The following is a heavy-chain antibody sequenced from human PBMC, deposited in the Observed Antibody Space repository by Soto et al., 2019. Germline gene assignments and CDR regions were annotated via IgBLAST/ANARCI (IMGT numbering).Heavy chain of an antibody. J-gene: IGHJ4*02. CDR3: ARVPHYDILTGPDY. V-gene: IGHV3-20*04. Sequence: GGSRRLSCAASGFTFDDYGLTWVRQAPGKGLEWVSGINWKGGSTRYADSVKGRFTISRDHAKNSLYLQMNSLRAEDTALYYCARVPHYDILTGPDYWGQGTLVTVSS. D-gene: IGHD3-9*01. CDR2: INWKGGST. CDR1: GFTFDDYG.